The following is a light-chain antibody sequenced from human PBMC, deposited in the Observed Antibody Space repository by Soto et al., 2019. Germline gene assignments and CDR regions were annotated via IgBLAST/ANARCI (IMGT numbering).Light chain of an antibody. CDR3: GAWDVSLKAYV. V-gene: IGLV1-44*01. CDR2: NNL. Sequence: QSVLTQPPSASGTPGQRVTISCSGSSSNIGSKSATWYQQLPGTAPKLLIYNNLERPSGVPDRFSGSTSGTSASLAISGLQSEDEADYYCGAWDVSLKAYVFGVGTKLTVL. J-gene: IGLJ1*01. CDR1: SSNIGSKS.